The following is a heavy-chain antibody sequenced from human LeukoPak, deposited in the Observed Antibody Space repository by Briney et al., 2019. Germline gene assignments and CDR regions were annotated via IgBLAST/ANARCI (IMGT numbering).Heavy chain of an antibody. J-gene: IGHJ3*02. D-gene: IGHD3-22*01. CDR3: AGYHYYDSSGYHDAFDI. CDR2: ISSSGSTI. Sequence: PGGSLRLSCAASGFTFSDYYMSWIRQAPGKGLEWVSSISSSGSTIYYADSVKGRFTISRDNAKNSLYLQMNSLRAEDTAVYYCAGYHYYDSSGYHDAFDIWGQGTMVTVSS. CDR1: GFTFSDYY. V-gene: IGHV3-11*04.